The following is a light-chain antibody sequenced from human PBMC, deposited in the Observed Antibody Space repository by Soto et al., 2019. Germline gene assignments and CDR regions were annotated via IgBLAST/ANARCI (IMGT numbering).Light chain of an antibody. V-gene: IGKV3-20*01. CDR2: GAS. Sequence: EILLTQSPGTLSLSPGERATLSCRASQSVSSTYLSWYQLKPGEAPRLLIYGASTRATGIPDRFSGSGSGTDFTLTISRLEPEDFAVYYCQQYGFSFRACGQGTKVDI. J-gene: IGKJ1*01. CDR1: QSVSSTY. CDR3: QQYGFSFRA.